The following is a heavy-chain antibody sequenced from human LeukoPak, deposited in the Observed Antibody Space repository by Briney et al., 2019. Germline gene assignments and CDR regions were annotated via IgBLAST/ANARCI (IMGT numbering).Heavy chain of an antibody. CDR1: GFTFDDYA. J-gene: IGHJ4*02. V-gene: IGHV3-9*01. Sequence: PGGSLRLSCAASGFTFDDYAMHWVRQAPGKGLEWVSSIIWSGNKMGYAASVKGRFTISRDNAKNSLYLQMNSLRAEDTALYYCAKDHRKWELQGQHFFDYWGQGTLVTVSS. CDR3: AKDHRKWELQGQHFFDY. D-gene: IGHD1-26*01. CDR2: IIWSGNKM.